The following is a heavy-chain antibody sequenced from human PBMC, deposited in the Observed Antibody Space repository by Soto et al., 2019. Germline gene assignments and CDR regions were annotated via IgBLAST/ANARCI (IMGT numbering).Heavy chain of an antibody. Sequence: PVESLNISCKGSGYSFTSYWISWVRQMPGKGLEWMGRIDPSDSYTNYSPSFQGHVTISADKSISTAYLQWSSLKASDTAMYYCARHAGGSAPYYYYGMDGWGQGTKVTVS. CDR3: ARHAGGSAPYYYYGMDG. CDR1: GYSFTSYW. J-gene: IGHJ6*02. CDR2: IDPSDSYT. V-gene: IGHV5-10-1*01. D-gene: IGHD6-25*01.